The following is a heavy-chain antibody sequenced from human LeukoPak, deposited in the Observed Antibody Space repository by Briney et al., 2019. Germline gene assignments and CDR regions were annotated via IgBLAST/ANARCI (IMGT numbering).Heavy chain of an antibody. CDR1: GFTFSSYE. V-gene: IGHV3-48*03. J-gene: IGHJ4*02. CDR3: ARVHRDFMGGNFDY. Sequence: GGSLRLSCAASGFTFSSYEMNSVRQAPGKGLEWVSYISSSGNTTYSADSVKGRFTISRDNANNSLYLQMNIVRAEDTAVYYCARVHRDFMGGNFDYWGQGTLVSVSS. D-gene: IGHD1-26*01. CDR2: ISSSGNTT.